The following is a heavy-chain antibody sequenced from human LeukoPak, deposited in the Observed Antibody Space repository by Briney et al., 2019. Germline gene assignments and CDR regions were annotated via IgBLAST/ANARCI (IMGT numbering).Heavy chain of an antibody. CDR2: IYYSGST. J-gene: IGHJ4*02. CDR1: GGSISSHY. V-gene: IGHV4-59*11. Sequence: SETLSLTCTVSGGSISSHYWSWIRQPPGKGLEWIGYIYYSGSTNYNPSLKSRVTISVDTSKNQFSLKLSSVTAADTAVYYCARATDYYYDSSGYYLDYWGQGTLGTVSS. CDR3: ARATDYYYDSSGYYLDY. D-gene: IGHD3-22*01.